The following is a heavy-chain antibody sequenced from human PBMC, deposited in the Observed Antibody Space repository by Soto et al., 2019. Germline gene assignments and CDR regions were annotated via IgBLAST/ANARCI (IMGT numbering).Heavy chain of an antibody. Sequence: ASVNVSCMASVCTFTSSAMQWVRQARGQRLEWVGWIVFVSGKTKXXQNFQERVXTTREISTSTSXMELSXLRSEDTAVYYCAAAIERYYDSSGYSFDYXX. CDR3: AAAIERYYDSSGYSFDY. CDR1: VCTFTSSA. V-gene: IGHV1-58*02. CDR2: IVFVSGKT. J-gene: IGHJ4*01. D-gene: IGHD3-22*01.